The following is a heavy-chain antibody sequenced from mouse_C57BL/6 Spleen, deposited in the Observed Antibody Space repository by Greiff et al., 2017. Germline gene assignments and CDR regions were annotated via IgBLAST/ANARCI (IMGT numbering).Heavy chain of an antibody. Sequence: VQLQQSGPELVKPGASVKISCKASGYTFTDYYMNWVKQSHGKSLEWIGDINPNNGGTSYNQKFKGKATLTVDKSSSTAYMELRSLTSEDSAVYYCARWDYDGYHFDYWGQGTTLTVSS. J-gene: IGHJ2*01. D-gene: IGHD2-3*01. CDR1: GYTFTDYY. V-gene: IGHV1-26*01. CDR2: INPNNGGT. CDR3: ARWDYDGYHFDY.